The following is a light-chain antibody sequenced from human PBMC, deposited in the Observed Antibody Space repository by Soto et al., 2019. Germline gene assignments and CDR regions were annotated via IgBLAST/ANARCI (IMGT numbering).Light chain of an antibody. J-gene: IGKJ5*01. V-gene: IGKV3-15*01. CDR1: QYISNN. Sequence: EIAMTQSPATLSVSLGERATLSCRASQYISNNLAWYQQRPGQAPSLLIYGASTRATGVPARCSGSGSGTDVLRSISGLQSEDSAVYYCQQYNHWSSITFGQGTRLEIK. CDR3: QQYNHWSSIT. CDR2: GAS.